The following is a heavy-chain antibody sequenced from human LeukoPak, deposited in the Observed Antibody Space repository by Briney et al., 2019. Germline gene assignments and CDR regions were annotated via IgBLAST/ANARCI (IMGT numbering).Heavy chain of an antibody. CDR2: IYYSGST. CDR3: ARHSRSGYSGYENAFDI. J-gene: IGHJ3*02. Sequence: KPSETLSLTCTVSGGSISSSSFYWGWIRPPPGKGLEWIGSIYYSGSTYYNPSLKSRVTISVDTSKNQFSLKLNSVTAADAAVYYCARHSRSGYSGYENAFDIWGQGTMVTVSS. D-gene: IGHD5-12*01. CDR1: GGSISSSSFY. V-gene: IGHV4-39*01.